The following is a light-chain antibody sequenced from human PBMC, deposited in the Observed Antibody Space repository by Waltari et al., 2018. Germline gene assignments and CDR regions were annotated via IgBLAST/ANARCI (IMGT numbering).Light chain of an antibody. CDR2: EVT. CDR1: SSDVGNYTL. J-gene: IGLJ1*01. V-gene: IGLV2-23*02. CDR3: CSYAGLGIYV. Sequence: QSGLTQPASVSGSPGQSITISCTGTSSDVGNYTLVSCYQQYPGKAPKLMVYEVTKRTSGVSDRFSGSKSGNTASLTIYGLQSEDEADYYCCSYAGLGIYVFGTGTKVTVL.